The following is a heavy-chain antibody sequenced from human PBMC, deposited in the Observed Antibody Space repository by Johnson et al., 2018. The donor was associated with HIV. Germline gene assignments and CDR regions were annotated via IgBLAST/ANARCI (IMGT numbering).Heavy chain of an antibody. CDR1: GFTFSNYG. CDR2: VWYDGSNK. J-gene: IGHJ3*02. V-gene: IGHV3-33*06. CDR3: TKDRTNWGYDAFDI. D-gene: IGHD7-27*01. Sequence: QVQLAESGGGVVPPGRSLRLSCVASGFTFSNYGMHWVRQAPGKGLEWVAAVWYDGSNKYYANSVKGRFTIFRDNSENTMYLQMNRLRADDTAVYFCTKDRTNWGYDAFDIWGQGTMVTVSS.